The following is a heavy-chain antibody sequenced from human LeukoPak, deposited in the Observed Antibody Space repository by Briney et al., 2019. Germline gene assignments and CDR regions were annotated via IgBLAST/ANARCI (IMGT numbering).Heavy chain of an antibody. D-gene: IGHD6-6*01. Sequence: SVKVSCKASGGTFSRHTISWVRQSPGQGLEWMGGIIPIFGTANYAQKFQGRVTITADESTSTAYMELSSLRSEDTAVYYCASSIAALAYWGQGTLVTVSS. J-gene: IGHJ4*02. CDR1: GGTFSRHT. CDR3: ASSIAALAY. V-gene: IGHV1-69*13. CDR2: IIPIFGTA.